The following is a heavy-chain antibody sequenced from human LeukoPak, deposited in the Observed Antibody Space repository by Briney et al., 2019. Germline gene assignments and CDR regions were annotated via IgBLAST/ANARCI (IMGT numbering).Heavy chain of an antibody. CDR1: GYTFTSYG. V-gene: IGHV1-18*01. Sequence: GASVKVSCKASGYTFTSYGISWVRQAPGQGLEWMGWISAYNGNTNYAQKFQGRVTITTDESTSTAYMELSSLRSEDTAVYYCAREVGDYVWGSYLVYWGQGTLVTVSS. CDR3: AREVGDYVWGSYLVY. J-gene: IGHJ4*02. D-gene: IGHD3-16*02. CDR2: ISAYNGNT.